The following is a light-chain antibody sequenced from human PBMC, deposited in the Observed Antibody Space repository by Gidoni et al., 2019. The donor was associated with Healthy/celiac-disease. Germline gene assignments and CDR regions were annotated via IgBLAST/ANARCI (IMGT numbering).Light chain of an antibody. CDR1: QSVSSSF. CDR2: GAS. CDR3: QQYGSSPCT. Sequence: IVLTQSPGTLSVSPGERATLSCRASQSVSSSFLAWYQQKPGQAPRLLIYGASSRATGIPDRFSGSGSGTDFILTISRLEPEDFGVYYCQQYGSSPCTFGQGTKVEIK. J-gene: IGKJ1*01. V-gene: IGKV3-20*01.